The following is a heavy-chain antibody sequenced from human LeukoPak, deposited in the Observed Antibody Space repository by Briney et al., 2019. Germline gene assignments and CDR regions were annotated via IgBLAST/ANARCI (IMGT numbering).Heavy chain of an antibody. D-gene: IGHD3-22*01. CDR2: IYASGST. CDR1: GGSISSGSYY. V-gene: IGHV4-61*02. Sequence: SETLSLTCTVSGGSISSGSYYWSWIRQPAGKGLEWIGRIYASGSTNYNPSLKSRVTISLDTSENHFSLKLSSVTAADTAVYYCARVTTGGYYNYWGQGTLVTVSS. J-gene: IGHJ4*02. CDR3: ARVTTGGYYNY.